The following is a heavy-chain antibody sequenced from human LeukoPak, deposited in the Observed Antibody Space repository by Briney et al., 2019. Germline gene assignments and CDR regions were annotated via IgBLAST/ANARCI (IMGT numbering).Heavy chain of an antibody. CDR1: GYFFRDYY. D-gene: IGHD4-23*01. CDR2: INPSSGDA. J-gene: IGHJ4*01. Sequence: ASVKVSCKASGYFFRDYYMHWVRQAPGQGLERMGWINPSSGDANYAQKFQGRVTMTSDTSISTAYLELNRLRADDTAIYFCARDVHDYGGNSGFDYWGQGSLVIVSS. CDR3: ARDVHDYGGNSGFDY. V-gene: IGHV1-2*02.